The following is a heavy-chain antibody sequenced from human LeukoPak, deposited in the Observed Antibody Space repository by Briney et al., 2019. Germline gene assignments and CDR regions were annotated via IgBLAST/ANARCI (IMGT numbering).Heavy chain of an antibody. CDR3: ASPHSQYGD. Sequence: PGRSLRLSCAASGFTFSSYSMNWVRQAPGKGLECVSYISRSSSNIYYADSVKGRFTISRDNAKNSLFLQMNSLRAEDTAVYYCASPHSQYGDWGQGTLVTVSS. J-gene: IGHJ4*02. CDR2: ISRSSSNI. D-gene: IGHD4/OR15-4a*01. V-gene: IGHV3-48*04. CDR1: GFTFSSYS.